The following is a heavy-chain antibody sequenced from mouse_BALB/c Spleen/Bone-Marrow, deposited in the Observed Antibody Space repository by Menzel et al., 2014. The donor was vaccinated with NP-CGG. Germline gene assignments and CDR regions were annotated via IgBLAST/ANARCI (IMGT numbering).Heavy chain of an antibody. CDR1: GYTLTSYT. Sequence: QVQRQKSGAELTRRGASGKMSCAASGYTLTSYTIQWVKRRPGQGLEWVGYIVPSSGYTDYNQKFKDKTTLTADKSSSTGYMQLSSLTSADSAVCHGARESRTGAWFLYCGHGTLVTIS. CDR3: ARESRTGAWFLY. J-gene: IGHJ3*01. D-gene: IGHD3-1*01. CDR2: IVPSSGYT. V-gene: IGHV1-4*02.